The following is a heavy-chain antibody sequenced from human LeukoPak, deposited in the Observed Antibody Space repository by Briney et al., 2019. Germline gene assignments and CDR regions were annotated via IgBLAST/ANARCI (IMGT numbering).Heavy chain of an antibody. J-gene: IGHJ6*02. Sequence: GGSLRLSCAASGFTFSDYYMSWIRQAPGKGPEWVSYISSSGSTIYYADSVKGRFTISRDNAKNSLYLQMNSLRAEDTAVYYCARDRPLRYFDWLLYYYGMDVWGQGTTVTVSS. CDR3: ARDRPLRYFDWLLYYYGMDV. D-gene: IGHD3-9*01. CDR1: GFTFSDYY. V-gene: IGHV3-11*01. CDR2: ISSSGSTI.